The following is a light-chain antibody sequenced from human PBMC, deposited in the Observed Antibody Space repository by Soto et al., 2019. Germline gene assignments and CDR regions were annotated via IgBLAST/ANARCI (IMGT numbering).Light chain of an antibody. CDR1: KLGDKY. J-gene: IGLJ1*01. CDR3: QVWDTSTYV. CDR2: QDS. V-gene: IGLV3-1*01. Sequence: SYELTQPPSVSVSPGQTASITCSGDKLGDKYACWYQQKPGQSPVVVIYQDSKRPSGIPERFSGSNSGNTATLTISGTQAMDEADYYCQVWDTSTYVFGTGTKVTVL.